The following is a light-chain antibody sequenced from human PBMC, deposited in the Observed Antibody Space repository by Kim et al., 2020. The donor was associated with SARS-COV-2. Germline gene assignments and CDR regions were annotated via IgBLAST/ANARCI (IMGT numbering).Light chain of an antibody. CDR2: QDS. CDR3: QAWDSSTYV. Sequence: SVSPGQTASITCSGDKLGDKYACWYQQKPGHSPVLVIYQDSKRPSGIPERFSGSNSGNTATLTISGTQAMDEADYYCQAWDSSTYVFGTGTKVTVL. CDR1: KLGDKY. V-gene: IGLV3-1*01. J-gene: IGLJ1*01.